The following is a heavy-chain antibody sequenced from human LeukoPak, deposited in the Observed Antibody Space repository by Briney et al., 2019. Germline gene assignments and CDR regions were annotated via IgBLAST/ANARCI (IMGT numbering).Heavy chain of an antibody. Sequence: ASVKVSCKVSGYTLTELSMHWVRQAPGKGLEWMGGFDPEDGETIYAQKFQGRVTMTEDTSTDTAYMELSSLRSEDTAVYYCATGGGGPTYYYDSSGYSNYYLDYWGQGTLVTVSS. CDR2: FDPEDGET. V-gene: IGHV1-24*01. D-gene: IGHD3-22*01. J-gene: IGHJ4*02. CDR3: ATGGGGPTYYYDSSGYSNYYLDY. CDR1: GYTLTELS.